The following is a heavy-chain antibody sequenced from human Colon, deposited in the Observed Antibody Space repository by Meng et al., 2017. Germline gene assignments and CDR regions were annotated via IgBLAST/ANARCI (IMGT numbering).Heavy chain of an antibody. CDR2: IRGSGST. CDR3: ARDHAPFDYGLSRPGLDP. V-gene: IGHV4-4*07. J-gene: IGHJ5*02. Sequence: QVQLQELGPGPVNPAETLSLTCNVSCGSISDYYWNWIRQPVGKGLEWIGRIRGSGSTNFNPSLKSRVTMSVDTSKNQFSLKLYSVTAADTAVYFCARDHAPFDYGLSRPGLDPWGQGTLVTVSS. CDR1: CGSISDYY. D-gene: IGHD4/OR15-4a*01.